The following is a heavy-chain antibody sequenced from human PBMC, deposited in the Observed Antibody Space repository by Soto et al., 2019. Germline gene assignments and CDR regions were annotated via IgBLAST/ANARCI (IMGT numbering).Heavy chain of an antibody. CDR2: IYYSGST. D-gene: IGHD6-13*01. CDR1: GGSISSSSYY. CDR3: ARGCVVAAAGTGSYPSYYYMDV. J-gene: IGHJ6*03. Sequence: SETLSLTCTVSGGSISSSSYYWGWIRQPPGKGLEWIGSIYYSGSTYYNPSLKSRVTISVDTSKNQFSLKLSSVTAADTAVYYCARGCVVAAAGTGSYPSYYYMDVWGKGTTVTVSS. V-gene: IGHV4-39*01.